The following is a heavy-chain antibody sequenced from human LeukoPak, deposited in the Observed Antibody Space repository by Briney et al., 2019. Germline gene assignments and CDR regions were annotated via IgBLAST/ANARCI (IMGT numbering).Heavy chain of an antibody. V-gene: IGHV3-23*01. J-gene: IGHJ4*02. CDR2: LSGSGGDT. CDR1: GFTFNSYA. CDR3: AKDALATVTYFDY. D-gene: IGHD4-17*01. Sequence: GGSLRLSCAPSGFTFNSYAMSWVRQAPGKGLEWVSGLSGSGGDTDYADSVKGRFTIYRDNSRNTLYLQMNSLRSEDTAVYYCAKDALATVTYFDYWGQGSLVTVSS.